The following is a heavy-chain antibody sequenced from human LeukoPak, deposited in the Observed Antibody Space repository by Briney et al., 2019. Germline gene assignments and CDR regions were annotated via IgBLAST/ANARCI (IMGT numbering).Heavy chain of an antibody. J-gene: IGHJ4*02. CDR3: ARDGSYYDSSGIFDY. D-gene: IGHD3-22*01. Sequence: NPSETLSLTCTVSGGSISSHYWSWIRQPPGKGLEWIGYIYYSGSTNYNPSLKSRVTISVDTSKNQFSLKLSSVTAADTAVYYCARDGSYYDSSGIFDYWGQGTLVTVSS. CDR1: GGSISSHY. CDR2: IYYSGST. V-gene: IGHV4-59*11.